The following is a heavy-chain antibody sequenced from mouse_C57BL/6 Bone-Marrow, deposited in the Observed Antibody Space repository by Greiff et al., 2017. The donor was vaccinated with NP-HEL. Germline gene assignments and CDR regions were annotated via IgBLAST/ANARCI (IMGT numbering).Heavy chain of an antibody. V-gene: IGHV3-6*01. Sequence: EVKLMESGPGLVKPSQSLSLTCSVTGYSITSGYYWNWIRQFPGNKLEWMGYISYDGSNNYNPSLKNRISITRDPSKNQFFLKLNSVTTEDTATYYCARCLYYGNYDWFAYWGQGTLVTVSA. CDR1: GYSITSGYY. CDR3: ARCLYYGNYDWFAY. J-gene: IGHJ3*01. CDR2: ISYDGSN. D-gene: IGHD2-1*01.